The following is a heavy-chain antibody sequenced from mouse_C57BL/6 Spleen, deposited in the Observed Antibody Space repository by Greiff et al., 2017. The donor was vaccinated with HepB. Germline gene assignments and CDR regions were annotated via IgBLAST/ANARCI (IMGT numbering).Heavy chain of an antibody. D-gene: IGHD2-4*01. CDR2: IWSGGST. V-gene: IGHV2-2*01. CDR1: GFSLTSYG. J-gene: IGHJ4*01. CDR3: ARVDYDGAMDY. Sequence: VQLQQSGPGLVQPSQSLSITCTASGFSLTSYGVHWVRQSPGKGLEWLGVIWSGGSTDYYAAFISRLSISKDNAKSQVFFKMNSLQADDTAIYYCARVDYDGAMDYWGQGTSVTVSS.